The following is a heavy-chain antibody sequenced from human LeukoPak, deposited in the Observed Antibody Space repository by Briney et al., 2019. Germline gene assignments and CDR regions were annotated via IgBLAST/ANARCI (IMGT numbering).Heavy chain of an antibody. CDR2: IYSGGST. CDR3: ASGMTNPFDY. Sequence: GGSLRLSCAASGFTVSTNYMSWVRQAPGKGLEWVTVIYSGGSTYYADSVKGRFTISRHNSENTLYLQMNSLRAEDTAVYYCASGMTNPFDYWGQGTLVTVSS. V-gene: IGHV3-53*04. J-gene: IGHJ4*02. CDR1: GFTVSTNY. D-gene: IGHD4-11*01.